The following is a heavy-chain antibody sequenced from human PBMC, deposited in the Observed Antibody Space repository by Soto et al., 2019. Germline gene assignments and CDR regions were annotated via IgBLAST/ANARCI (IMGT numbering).Heavy chain of an antibody. CDR2: IYYSGST. CDR3: ARGRLDLAAAGTLGGYFQH. Sequence: TLSLTCTVSGGSISSGGYYWSWIRQHPGKGLEWIGYIYYSGSTYYNPSLKSRVTISVDTSKNQFSLKLSSVTAADTAVYYCARGRLDLAAAGTLGGYFQHWGQGTLVTVSS. J-gene: IGHJ1*01. D-gene: IGHD6-13*01. CDR1: GGSISSGGYY. V-gene: IGHV4-31*03.